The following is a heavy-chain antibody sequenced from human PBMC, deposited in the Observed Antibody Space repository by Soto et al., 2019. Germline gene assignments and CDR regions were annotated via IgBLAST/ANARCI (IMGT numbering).Heavy chain of an antibody. CDR1: GYPVTAYY. V-gene: IGHV1-2*02. D-gene: IGHD3-3*01. CDR2: INPATGAA. CDR3: ASGGGVGVAGSAAFDM. J-gene: IGHJ3*02. Sequence: QLHLVQSGAVVKKPGASVTVSCSASGYPVTAYYMHWVRQAPGRGLEWMGGINPATGAAKYTQTFPGRVTMTKDTSTSTVFMELSGLTSGDTAVFYCASGGGVGVAGSAAFDMWGQGTLVTVSS.